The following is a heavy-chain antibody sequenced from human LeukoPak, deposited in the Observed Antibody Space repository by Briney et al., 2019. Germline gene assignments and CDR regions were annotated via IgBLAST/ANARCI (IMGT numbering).Heavy chain of an antibody. CDR1: GYTLTELS. Sequence: ASVTVSCKVSGYTLTELSMHWVRQAPGKGLEWMGGFDPEDGETTYAQKFQGRVTMTEDTSTDIAYMELSSLRSEDTAVYYCATDKETQLALDYWGQGTLVTVSS. J-gene: IGHJ4*02. CDR3: ATDKETQLALDY. V-gene: IGHV1-24*01. CDR2: FDPEDGET. D-gene: IGHD3-3*02.